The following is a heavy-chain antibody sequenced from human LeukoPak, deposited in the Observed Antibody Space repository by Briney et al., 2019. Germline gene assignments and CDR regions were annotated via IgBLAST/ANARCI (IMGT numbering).Heavy chain of an antibody. CDR3: ARRYGGYSGYDPFDY. V-gene: IGHV3-7*01. D-gene: IGHD5-12*01. CDR1: GFTFSSYW. Sequence: GGSLRLSCAASGFTFSSYWMSWVRQAPGKGLEWVANIKQDGSEKYYVDSVKGRFTISRDNAKNSLYLQMNSLRAEDTAVYYCARRYGGYSGYDPFDYWGQGTLVTVSS. CDR2: IKQDGSEK. J-gene: IGHJ4*02.